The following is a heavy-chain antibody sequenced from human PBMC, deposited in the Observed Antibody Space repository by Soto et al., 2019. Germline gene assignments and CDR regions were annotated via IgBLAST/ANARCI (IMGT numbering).Heavy chain of an antibody. CDR1: VGSFSSYA. Sequence: SVKVSCKASVGSFSSYAISWVRQAPGQGLEWMGGIIPIFGTANYAQKFQGRVTITADESTSTAYMELSSLRSEDTAVYYCARDESIAVAFDIWGQGTMVTVSS. CDR2: IIPIFGTA. V-gene: IGHV1-69*13. J-gene: IGHJ3*02. CDR3: ARDESIAVAFDI. D-gene: IGHD6-6*01.